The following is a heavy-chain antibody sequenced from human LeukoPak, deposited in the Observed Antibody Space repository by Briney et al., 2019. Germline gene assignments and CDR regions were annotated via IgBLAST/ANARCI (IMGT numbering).Heavy chain of an antibody. CDR2: MNPNSGNT. J-gene: IGHJ4*02. CDR1: EYTFTSYD. D-gene: IGHD3/OR15-3a*01. CDR3: ARVDESIKDY. V-gene: IGHV1-8*01. Sequence: ASVKVSCKASEYTFTSYDINWVRQATGQGLEWMGWMNPNSGNTGYAQKFKGRVTRTRNTAISTAYRELSSLRSEDTAVYYCARVDESIKDYWGQGTLVTVSS.